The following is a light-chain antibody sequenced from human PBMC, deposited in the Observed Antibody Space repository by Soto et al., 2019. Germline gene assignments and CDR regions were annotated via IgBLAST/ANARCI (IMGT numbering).Light chain of an antibody. CDR3: SSYTSSRTLYV. Sequence: LSKPSSGSGSPGQSSSISCTGTISDVGGYNYVSWYQQHPGKAPKLMIYEVSNRPSGVSNRFSGSKSGNTASLTLSGLQSEDEADYYCSSYTSSRTLYVIGAGTKVT. J-gene: IGLJ1*01. V-gene: IGLV2-14*01. CDR2: EVS. CDR1: ISDVGGYNY.